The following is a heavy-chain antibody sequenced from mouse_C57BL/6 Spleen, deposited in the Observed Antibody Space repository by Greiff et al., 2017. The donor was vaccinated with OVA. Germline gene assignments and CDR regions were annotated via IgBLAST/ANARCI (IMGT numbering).Heavy chain of an antibody. CDR2: IYPGSGST. Sequence: QVQLKQSGAELVKPGASVKMSCKASGYTFTSYWITWVKQRPGQGLEWIGDIYPGSGSTNYNEKFKSKATLTVDTSSSTAYMQLSSLTSEDSAVYYCAREKDYAMDYWGQGTSVTVSS. CDR1: GYTFTSYW. J-gene: IGHJ4*01. CDR3: AREKDYAMDY. V-gene: IGHV1-55*01.